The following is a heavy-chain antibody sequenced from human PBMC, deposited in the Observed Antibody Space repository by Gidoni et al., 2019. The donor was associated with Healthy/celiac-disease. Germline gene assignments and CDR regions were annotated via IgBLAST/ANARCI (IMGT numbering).Heavy chain of an antibody. D-gene: IGHD3-10*01. V-gene: IGHV3-7*01. Sequence: EVQLVESGGGLVQPGGSLRLSCAASGCTFSSSRMSWVRQAPGKGLEWVANIKQDGSEKYYVDSVKGRFTISRDNVKNSLYLQMNSLRAEDTAVYYCARVKQYYGSGSLYYFDYWGQGTLVTVSS. CDR2: IKQDGSEK. J-gene: IGHJ4*02. CDR3: ARVKQYYGSGSLYYFDY. CDR1: GCTFSSSR.